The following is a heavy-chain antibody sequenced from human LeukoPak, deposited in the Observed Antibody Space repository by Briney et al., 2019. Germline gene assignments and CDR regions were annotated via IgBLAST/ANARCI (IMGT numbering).Heavy chain of an antibody. CDR3: ARETRNYYFDY. CDR2: INPSGGST. CDR1: GYTFTSYG. V-gene: IGHV1-46*01. Sequence: ASVKVSCKASGYTFTSYGISWVRQAPGQGLEWMGIINPSGGSTSYAQKFQGRVTMTRDMSTSTVYMELSSLRSEDTAVYYCARETRNYYFDYWGQGTLVTVSS. D-gene: IGHD1-14*01. J-gene: IGHJ4*02.